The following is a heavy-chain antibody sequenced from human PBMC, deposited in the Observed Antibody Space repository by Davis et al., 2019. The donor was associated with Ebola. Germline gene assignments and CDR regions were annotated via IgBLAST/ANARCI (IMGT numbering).Heavy chain of an antibody. D-gene: IGHD6-19*01. CDR3: ATASGSGWFTGFDF. J-gene: IGHJ4*02. CDR1: GVSISSYH. V-gene: IGHV4-59*01. CDR2: IHYSGST. Sequence: PGGSLRLSCTVSGVSISSYHWSWIRQPPGKGLEWIGYIHYSGSTNYNPSLKSRVTISVDTSRNQFSLQLTSVTAADTALYYCATASGSGWFTGFDFWGQGTLFTVSS.